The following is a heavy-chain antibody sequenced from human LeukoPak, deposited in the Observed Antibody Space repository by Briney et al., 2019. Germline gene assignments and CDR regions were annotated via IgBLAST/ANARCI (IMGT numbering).Heavy chain of an antibody. J-gene: IGHJ5*02. CDR1: GYTFTSYY. CDR2: INPNSGGT. D-gene: IGHD2-15*01. CDR3: AKKLGYCSGGSCYGRNWFDP. V-gene: IGHV1-2*02. Sequence: ASVKVSCKASGYTFTSYYIPWVRQAPGQGLEWMGWINPNSGGTNYAQKFQGRVTMTRDTSISTAYMELSRLGSDDTAVYYCAKKLGYCSGGSCYGRNWFDPWGQGTLVTVSS.